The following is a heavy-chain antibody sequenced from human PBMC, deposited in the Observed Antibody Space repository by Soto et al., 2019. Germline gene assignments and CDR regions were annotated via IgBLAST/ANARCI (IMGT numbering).Heavy chain of an antibody. J-gene: IGHJ4*02. CDR3: ARNLEMAFDY. Sequence: PGGSLRLSCAASGFTVGSNYMSWVRQAPGKGLEWVSVIYSGGSTYYADSVKGRFTISRDNSKNTLYLQMNSLRAEDTAVYYCARNLEMAFDYWGQGTLVTVSS. CDR1: GFTVGSNY. D-gene: IGHD5-12*01. CDR2: IYSGGST. V-gene: IGHV3-53*01.